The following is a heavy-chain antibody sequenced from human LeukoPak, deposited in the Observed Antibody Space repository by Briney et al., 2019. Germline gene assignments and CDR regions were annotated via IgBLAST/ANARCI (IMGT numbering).Heavy chain of an antibody. D-gene: IGHD3-3*01. V-gene: IGHV3-64*04. CDR2: ISSDGGST. J-gene: IGHJ6*02. CDR3: ARVYPLPTYYDFWSGSNPYYYYGMDV. Sequence: GGSLRLSCSASGFTFSSYALHWVRQAPGKGLEYVSAISSDGGSTYYADSVKGRFTISRDNSKNTLYLQMNSLRAEDTAVYYCARVYPLPTYYDFWSGSNPYYYYGMDVWGQGTTVTVSS. CDR1: GFTFSSYA.